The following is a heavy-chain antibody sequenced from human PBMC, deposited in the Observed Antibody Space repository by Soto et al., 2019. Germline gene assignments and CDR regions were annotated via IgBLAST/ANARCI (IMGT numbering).Heavy chain of an antibody. V-gene: IGHV3-30*03. CDR3: AIFGDELLLPIAEYFQH. Sequence: GGSLRLSCAASGFTFSSYGMHWVRQAPGKGLEWVAVISYDGSNKYYADSVKGRFTISRDNSKNTLYLQMNSLRAEDTAVYYCAIFGDELLLPIAEYFQHWGQGTLVTVSS. CDR1: GFTFSSYG. D-gene: IGHD2-15*01. CDR2: ISYDGSNK. J-gene: IGHJ1*01.